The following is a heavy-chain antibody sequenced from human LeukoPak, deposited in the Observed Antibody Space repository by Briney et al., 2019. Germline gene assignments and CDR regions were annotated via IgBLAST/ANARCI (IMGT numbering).Heavy chain of an antibody. Sequence: SETLSLTCAVSGGSFSGYYWSWTRQPPGKGLEWIGEINHSGSTNYNPSLKSRVTISVDTSKNQFSLKLSSVTAADTAVYYCARGRIAAAGAFDYWGQGTLVTVSS. CDR1: GGSFSGYY. CDR3: ARGRIAAAGAFDY. J-gene: IGHJ4*02. CDR2: INHSGST. D-gene: IGHD6-13*01. V-gene: IGHV4-34*01.